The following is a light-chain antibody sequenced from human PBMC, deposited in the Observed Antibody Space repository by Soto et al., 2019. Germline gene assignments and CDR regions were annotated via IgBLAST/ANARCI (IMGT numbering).Light chain of an antibody. CDR2: DAS. CDR3: QQYNTYPWT. Sequence: DIQVTQSPSTPSASVGDRVTFTCRASQSTSSWLAWYQQKPGRAPKLLIYDASTLESGVPSRFSGSGSGTEFTLTISRLQPDDFATYYCQQYNTYPWTFGQGTKVEIK. V-gene: IGKV1-5*01. J-gene: IGKJ1*01. CDR1: QSTSSW.